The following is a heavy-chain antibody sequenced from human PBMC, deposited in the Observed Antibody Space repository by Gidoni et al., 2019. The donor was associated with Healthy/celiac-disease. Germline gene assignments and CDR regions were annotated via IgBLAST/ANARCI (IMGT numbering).Heavy chain of an antibody. Sequence: EVQLLESGGGLVQPGGSLRLSCAASGFIFNNYPMTWVRQAPGKGLEWVSVVSGSGGTTYYADSVKGRFTISRDNSKNTLYLQMNSLSAEDTAVYYCAKRIIYSGMDVWGQGTTVTVSS. J-gene: IGHJ6*02. D-gene: IGHD2-15*01. CDR2: VSGSGGTT. V-gene: IGHV3-23*01. CDR3: AKRIIYSGMDV. CDR1: GFIFNNYP.